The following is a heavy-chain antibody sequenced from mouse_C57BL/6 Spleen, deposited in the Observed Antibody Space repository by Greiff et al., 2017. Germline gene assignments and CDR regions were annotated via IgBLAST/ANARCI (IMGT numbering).Heavy chain of an antibody. CDR2: IYPGSGKT. J-gene: IGHJ4*01. CDR3: ARVEYLSMDY. Sequence: QVQLQQSGPELVKPGASVKISCKASGYSFTSYYIHWVKQRPGQGLEWIGWIYPGSGKTKYNEKFKGKATLTADSSSSTAYMQLSSLTSEDSAVYYCARVEYLSMDYWGQGTSVTVSS. V-gene: IGHV1-66*01. D-gene: IGHD5-2*01. CDR1: GYSFTSYY.